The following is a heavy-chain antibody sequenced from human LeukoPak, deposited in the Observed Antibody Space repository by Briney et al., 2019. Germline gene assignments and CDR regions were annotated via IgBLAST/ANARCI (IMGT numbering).Heavy chain of an antibody. J-gene: IGHJ4*02. Sequence: PSETLSLTCTVSGGSISSGDHYWSWIRQPPGKGLEWIGYIYYSGSTYYNPSLKSRVTISVDTSKNQFSLKLSSVTAADTAVYYCARERGAYRITYFDYWGQGTLVTVSS. CDR1: GGSISSGDHY. D-gene: IGHD1-14*01. CDR3: ARERGAYRITYFDY. CDR2: IYYSGST. V-gene: IGHV4-30-4*01.